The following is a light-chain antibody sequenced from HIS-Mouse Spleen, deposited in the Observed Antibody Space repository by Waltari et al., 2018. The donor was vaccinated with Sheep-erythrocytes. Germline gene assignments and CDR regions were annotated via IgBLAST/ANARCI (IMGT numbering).Light chain of an antibody. J-gene: IGLJ3*02. Sequence: QSALTQPASVSGSPGQSITISCTGTSSDVGSDNLVSWYQQHPGKAPKLMIYEGSKRPSGVSNRFSGYKSGNTASLTISGLQAEDEADYYCCSYAGSSTWVFGGGTKLTVL. CDR1: SSDVGSDNL. V-gene: IGLV2-23*01. CDR2: EGS. CDR3: CSYAGSSTWV.